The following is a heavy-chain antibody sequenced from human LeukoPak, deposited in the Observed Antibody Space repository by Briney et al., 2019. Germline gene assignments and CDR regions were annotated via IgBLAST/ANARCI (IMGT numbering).Heavy chain of an antibody. CDR2: IYSGGGT. J-gene: IGHJ4*02. V-gene: IGHV3-53*01. CDR3: ARGPKGKYYYDY. Sequence: PGGSLRLSCAASGFTVSSACMTWVRQTPGRGLEWASVIYSGGGTYYADSVKGRFTISRDSSKNTVYLQMNSLRAEDTAVYYCARGPKGKYYYDYWGQGTLVTVSS. CDR1: GFTVSSAC.